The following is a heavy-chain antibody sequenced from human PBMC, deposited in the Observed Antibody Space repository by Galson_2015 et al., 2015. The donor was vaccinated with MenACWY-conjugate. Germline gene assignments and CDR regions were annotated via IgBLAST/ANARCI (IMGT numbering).Heavy chain of an antibody. Sequence: SLRLSCAASAFTFSSFAMSWVRQAPGKGLEWVSGIRGDGSGTFYADSVKGRFTISRDNSKNTLYLQMNSLRAEDTAIYFCAKAVPGLRYCSGGNCYSGEDYYGMDVWGHGTTVTVSS. V-gene: IGHV3-23*01. CDR1: AFTFSSFA. D-gene: IGHD2-15*01. CDR3: AKAVPGLRYCSGGNCYSGEDYYGMDV. J-gene: IGHJ6*02. CDR2: IRGDGSGT.